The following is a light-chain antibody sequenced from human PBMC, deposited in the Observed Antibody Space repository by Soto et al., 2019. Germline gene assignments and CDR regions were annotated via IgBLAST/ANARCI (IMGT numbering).Light chain of an antibody. CDR1: SGDIGAYNY. CDR3: NSYTSSSTLYV. Sequence: QSALTQPASVSGSPGQSIAISCTGTSGDIGAYNYVYWYQPHPGKRPKLMIYDVSNRPSGVANPFSVSKSGNRASLTLSRLQAEDEADYYCNSYTSSSTLYVFGTGTKLTVL. J-gene: IGLJ1*01. CDR2: DVS. V-gene: IGLV2-14*03.